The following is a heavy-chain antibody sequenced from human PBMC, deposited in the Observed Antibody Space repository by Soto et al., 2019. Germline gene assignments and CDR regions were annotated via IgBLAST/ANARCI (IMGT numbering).Heavy chain of an antibody. Sequence: QVQLVQSGAEVKKPGSSVKVSCKASGGTFSSYAIRWVRQAPGQGLEWMGGIIPIFGTANYAQKFQGRVTITAYESTNPAYMEMSSLRSADTAMYYCAKWLGSCWYYFDDGGQGTLVTVSA. CDR2: IIPIFGTA. V-gene: IGHV1-69*01. CDR1: GGTFSSYA. CDR3: AKWLGSCWYYFDD. D-gene: IGHD6-19*01. J-gene: IGHJ4*02.